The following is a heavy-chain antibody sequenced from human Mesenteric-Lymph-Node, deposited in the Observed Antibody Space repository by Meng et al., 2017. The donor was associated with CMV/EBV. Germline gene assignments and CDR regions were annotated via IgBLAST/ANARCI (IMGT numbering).Heavy chain of an antibody. CDR3: AKDDPVVAK. CDR1: GFSFTEYG. Sequence: GESLKISCAASGFSFTEYGMHWVRQTPDKGLEWVAFIRMDESDKFYGDSVRGRFTISRDRSRKFLYSQMNSLRTEDTGVYYCAKDDPVVAKWGQGTLVTVSS. J-gene: IGHJ4*02. D-gene: IGHD4-23*01. V-gene: IGHV3-30*02. CDR2: IRMDESDK.